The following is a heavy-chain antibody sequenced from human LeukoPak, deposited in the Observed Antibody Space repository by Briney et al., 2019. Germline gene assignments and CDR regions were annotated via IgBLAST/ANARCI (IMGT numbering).Heavy chain of an antibody. D-gene: IGHD3-9*01. V-gene: IGHV4-61*01. CDR3: ATFWSGYHHYDILTGFH. J-gene: IGHJ4*02. CDR1: GGSVSSGSYY. Sequence: PSETLSLTCTVSGGSVSSGSYYCSWIRQPPGKGPEWIGYIYYSGSTNYNPSLKSRVTISVDTSKNQFSLKLSSVTAADTAVYYCATFWSGYHHYDILTGFHWGQGTLVTVSS. CDR2: IYYSGST.